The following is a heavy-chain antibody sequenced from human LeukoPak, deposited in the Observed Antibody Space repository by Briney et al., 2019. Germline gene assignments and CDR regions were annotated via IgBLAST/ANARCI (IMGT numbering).Heavy chain of an antibody. Sequence: SETLSLTCTVSGGSISSGGYYWSWIRQHPGKGLEWIGYIYYSGSTYYNPSLKSRVTISVDTSKNQFSLKLSSVTAADTAVYYCARGADYDILTDPYYFDYWGQGALVTVSS. CDR2: IYYSGST. CDR1: GGSISSGGYY. J-gene: IGHJ4*02. CDR3: ARGADYDILTDPYYFDY. V-gene: IGHV4-31*03. D-gene: IGHD3-9*01.